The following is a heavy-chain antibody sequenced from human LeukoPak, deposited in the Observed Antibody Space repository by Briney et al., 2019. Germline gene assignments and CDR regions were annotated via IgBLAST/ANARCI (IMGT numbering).Heavy chain of an antibody. CDR1: GGSISSSSYY. V-gene: IGHV4-39*01. J-gene: IGHJ4*02. Sequence: PSETLSLTCTVSGGSISSSSYYWGWIRQPPGKGLEWIGSIYYSGGTYYNPSLKSRVTISVDTSKNQFSLKPSSVTAADTAVYYCARLKGYSYGNPDYWGQGTLVTVSS. D-gene: IGHD5-18*01. CDR3: ARLKGYSYGNPDY. CDR2: IYYSGGT.